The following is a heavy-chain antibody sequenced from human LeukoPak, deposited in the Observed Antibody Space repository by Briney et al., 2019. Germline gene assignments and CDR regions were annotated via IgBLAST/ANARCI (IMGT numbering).Heavy chain of an antibody. CDR2: IYPGDSDT. J-gene: IGHJ6*03. CDR3: ARLYSSSWYVYYYYYMDV. V-gene: IGHV5-51*01. Sequence: KVSCKGSGYSFTSYWIGWVRQMPGKGLEWMGIIYPGDSDTRYSPSFQGQVTISADKSISTAYLQWSSLKASDTAMYYCARLYSSSWYVYYYYYMDVWGKGTTVTVSS. CDR1: GYSFTSYW. D-gene: IGHD6-13*01.